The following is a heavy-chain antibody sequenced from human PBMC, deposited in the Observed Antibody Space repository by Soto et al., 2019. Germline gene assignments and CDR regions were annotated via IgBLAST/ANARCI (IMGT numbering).Heavy chain of an antibody. V-gene: IGHV4-59*01. CDR1: GGSISSYY. CDR2: ISYSGST. CDR3: ARGSTSCYGRCFDC. Sequence: QVQLQESGPGLVKPSETLSLTCTVSGGSISSYYWSWIRQPPGKGLEWIGYISYSGSTNYNPSLKTRVTISVDTSKNQFSLNLSSVTAADTAVYYCARGSTSCYGRCFDCWGQGSLLTVSS. D-gene: IGHD2-2*01. J-gene: IGHJ4*02.